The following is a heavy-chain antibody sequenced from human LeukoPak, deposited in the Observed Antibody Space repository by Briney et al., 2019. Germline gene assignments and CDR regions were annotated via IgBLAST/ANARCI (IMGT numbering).Heavy chain of an antibody. CDR1: GGSISSYY. J-gene: IGHJ4*02. CDR2: IYYSGST. Sequence: PSETLSLTCTVSGGSISSYYWSWIRQPPGKGLEWIGYIYYSGSTDYNPSLKSRVTISVDTSKNQYSLQLSSVTAADTAVYYCARDPYGSGSYFDYWGQGTLVTVSS. V-gene: IGHV4-59*01. D-gene: IGHD3-10*01. CDR3: ARDPYGSGSYFDY.